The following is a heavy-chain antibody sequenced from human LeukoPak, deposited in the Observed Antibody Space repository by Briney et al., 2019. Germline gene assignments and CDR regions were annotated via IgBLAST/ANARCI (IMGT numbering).Heavy chain of an antibody. V-gene: IGHV6-1*01. Sequence: SQTLSLTCAISGDSVSSNSAAWNWIRQSPSRGPEWLGRTYYRSKWYNDYAVSVKSRITINPDTSKNQFSLQLNSVTPEDTAVYYCARESMRGAAAGTYFDYWGQGTLVTVSS. CDR2: TYYRSKWYN. CDR1: GDSVSSNSAA. D-gene: IGHD6-13*01. J-gene: IGHJ4*02. CDR3: ARESMRGAAAGTYFDY.